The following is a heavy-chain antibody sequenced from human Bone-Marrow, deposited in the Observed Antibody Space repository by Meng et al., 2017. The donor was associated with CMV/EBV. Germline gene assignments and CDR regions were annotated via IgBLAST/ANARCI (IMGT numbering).Heavy chain of an antibody. CDR2: IYYSGST. D-gene: IGHD4-23*01. J-gene: IGHJ5*02. V-gene: IGHV4-39*01. CDR3: ARLKSGNSGWFDP. CDR1: GGSISSSSYY. Sequence: SCTVSGGSISSSSYYWGWIRQRPGKGLEWIGSIYYSGSTYYNPSLKSRVTISVDTSKNQFSLKLSSVTAADTAVYYCARLKSGNSGWFDPWGQGTLVTVSS.